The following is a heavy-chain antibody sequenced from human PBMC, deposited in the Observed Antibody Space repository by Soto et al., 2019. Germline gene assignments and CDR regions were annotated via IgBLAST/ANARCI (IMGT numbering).Heavy chain of an antibody. V-gene: IGHV4-34*01. D-gene: IGHD5-18*01. J-gene: IGHJ6*02. CDR3: ARGRGYSYFGYYYGMDV. Sequence: TLSLTCAVYGVSFSGYYWSWIRQPPWKGLEWIGEINHSGSTNYNPSLKSRVTISVDTSKNQFSLKLSSVTAADTAVYYCARGRGYSYFGYYYGMDVWGQGTTVTVSS. CDR1: GVSFSGYY. CDR2: INHSGST.